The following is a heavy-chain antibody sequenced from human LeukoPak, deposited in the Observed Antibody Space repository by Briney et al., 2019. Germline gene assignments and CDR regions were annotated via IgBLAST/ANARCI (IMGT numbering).Heavy chain of an antibody. J-gene: IGHJ4*02. D-gene: IGHD4-17*01. CDR1: GGSISSSSYY. Sequence: SETLSLTCTVSGGSISSSSYYWGWIRQPPGKGLEWIGSIYYSGSTYYNPSLKSRVTISVGTSKNQFSLKLSSVTAADTAVYYCARVLAYGYGDYGQGYWGQGTLVTVSS. CDR3: ARVLAYGYGDYGQGY. V-gene: IGHV4-39*07. CDR2: IYYSGST.